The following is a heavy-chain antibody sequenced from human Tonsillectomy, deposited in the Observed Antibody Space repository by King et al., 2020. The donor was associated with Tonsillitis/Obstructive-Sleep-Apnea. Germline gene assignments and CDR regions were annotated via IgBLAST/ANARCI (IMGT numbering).Heavy chain of an antibody. CDR3: ARDSAEAPSYYYYYMDV. CDR2: IWYDGSNK. V-gene: IGHV3-33*01. D-gene: IGHD1-14*01. J-gene: IGHJ6*03. Sequence: VQLVESGGGVVQPGRSLRLSCAASEFTFSSYGMHWVRQAPGKGLEWVAVIWYDGSNKYYADSVKGRFTISRDNSKNTEYLQMNSLRAEDTAVFYCARDSAEAPSYYYYYMDVWGKGTTVTVSS. CDR1: EFTFSSYG.